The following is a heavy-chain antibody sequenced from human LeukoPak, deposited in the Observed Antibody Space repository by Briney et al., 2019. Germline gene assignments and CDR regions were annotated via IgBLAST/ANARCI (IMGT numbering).Heavy chain of an antibody. Sequence: SETLSLTCTVSGYSLRNGFHWAWFRQPPGKRLEWIGSVSQSGSTYDNPSLKSRVSMSMDTSKNQFSVKMRAVTAADTAVYYCARPEINDYSRFWGQGILVIVSS. V-gene: IGHV4-38-2*02. CDR3: ARPEINDYSRF. D-gene: IGHD4-11*01. CDR1: GYSLRNGFH. CDR2: VSQSGST. J-gene: IGHJ4*02.